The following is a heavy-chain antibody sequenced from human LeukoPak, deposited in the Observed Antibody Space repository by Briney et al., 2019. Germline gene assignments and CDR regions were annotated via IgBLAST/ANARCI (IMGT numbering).Heavy chain of an antibody. Sequence: GRSLRLSCAASGFTFSSYGMHWVRQAPGKGLEWVAVIWYDGSNKYYADSVKGRFTISSDNSKNTLYLQMNSLRAEDTAVYYCARGGSGTATVYYYGMDVWGQGTTVTVSS. V-gene: IGHV3-33*01. CDR1: GFTFSSYG. CDR2: IWYDGSNK. CDR3: ARGGSGTATVYYYGMDV. D-gene: IGHD6-13*01. J-gene: IGHJ6*02.